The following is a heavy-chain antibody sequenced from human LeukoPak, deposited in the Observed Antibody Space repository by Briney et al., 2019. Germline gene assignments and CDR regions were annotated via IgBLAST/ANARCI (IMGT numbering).Heavy chain of an antibody. Sequence: ASVKVSCKASGYIFTSCYMHWVRQAPGQGLEWMGWINPNSGDTNYAQKFQGRVTMTRDTSISTAYMELSRLKSDDTAFYYCARDERYTSGWYDEGGYYFDYWGQGTLVPVSA. J-gene: IGHJ4*02. CDR1: GYIFTSCY. CDR2: INPNSGDT. V-gene: IGHV1-2*02. CDR3: ARDERYTSGWYDEGGYYFDY. D-gene: IGHD6-13*01.